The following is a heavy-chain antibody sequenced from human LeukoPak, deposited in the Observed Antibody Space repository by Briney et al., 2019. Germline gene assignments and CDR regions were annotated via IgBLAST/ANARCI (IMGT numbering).Heavy chain of an antibody. CDR1: GGSISSYY. Sequence: PSETLSLTCTVSGGSISSYYWSWIRQPPGKGLEWIGYIYYSGSTNYNPSLKSRVTISVDTSKNQFSLKLSSVTAADTAVYYCARDVGGIAYFDYWGQGTLVTVSS. V-gene: IGHV4-59*01. J-gene: IGHJ4*02. CDR2: IYYSGST. CDR3: ARDVGGIAYFDY. D-gene: IGHD6-13*01.